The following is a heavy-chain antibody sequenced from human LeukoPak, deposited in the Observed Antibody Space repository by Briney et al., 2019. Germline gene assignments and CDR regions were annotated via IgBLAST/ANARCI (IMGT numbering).Heavy chain of an antibody. D-gene: IGHD5-24*01. V-gene: IGHV1-46*01. CDR1: GYTFTGYY. J-gene: IGHJ3*02. CDR3: ARGNGYSPRGGFDI. CDR2: INPSGGST. Sequence: ASVKVSCKASGYTFTGYYIHWVRQAPGQGLKWMGMINPSGGSTSYAQKFQGRVTMTRDTSTSTVYMDLSSLRSDDTAVYYCARGNGYSPRGGFDIWGQGTMVTVSS.